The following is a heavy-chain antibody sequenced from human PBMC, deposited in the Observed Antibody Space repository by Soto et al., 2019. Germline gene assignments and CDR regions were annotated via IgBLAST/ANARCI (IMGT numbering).Heavy chain of an antibody. CDR2: ISSSSSTI. CDR1: GFTFSSYS. V-gene: IGHV3-48*02. J-gene: IGHJ6*02. D-gene: IGHD2-2*01. CDR3: ARAPAALGKGIYYYYGMDV. Sequence: EVQLVESGGGLVQPGGSLRLSCAASGFTFSSYSMNWVRQAPGKGLEWVSYISSSSSTIYYADSVKGRFTISRDNAKNSLYLQMNSLRDEDTAVYYCARAPAALGKGIYYYYGMDVWGQGTTVTVSS.